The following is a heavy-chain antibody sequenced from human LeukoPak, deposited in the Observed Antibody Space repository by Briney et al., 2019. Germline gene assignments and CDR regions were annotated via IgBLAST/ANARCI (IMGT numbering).Heavy chain of an antibody. CDR1: GGSISSYY. D-gene: IGHD3-10*01. Sequence: PSETLSLTCSVSGGSISSYYWSWIRQPPGLGLEWIGYIYYTGSTNYNPSLKSRVTISVDTSKNQFSLKLSSVTAADTAVYYCARLWFGEYYYYYGMDVWGQGTTVTVSS. CDR2: IYYTGST. J-gene: IGHJ6*02. CDR3: ARLWFGEYYYYYGMDV. V-gene: IGHV4-59*08.